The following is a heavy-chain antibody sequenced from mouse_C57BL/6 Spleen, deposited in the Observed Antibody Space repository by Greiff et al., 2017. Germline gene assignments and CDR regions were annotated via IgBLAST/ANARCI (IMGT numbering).Heavy chain of an antibody. CDR3: ARNGLEAQATFDY. Sequence: QVQLQQSGPGLVQPSQSLSISCTASGFSFTSYGVHWVRQSPGQGLEWLGVIWRGGSTDYNAAFISRLRMSKDKSKSQVFIKISRLKAEDSAVYYCARNGLEAQATFDYWGQGTTLTVSS. CDR1: GFSFTSYG. CDR2: IWRGGST. V-gene: IGHV2-2*01. J-gene: IGHJ2*01. D-gene: IGHD3-2*02.